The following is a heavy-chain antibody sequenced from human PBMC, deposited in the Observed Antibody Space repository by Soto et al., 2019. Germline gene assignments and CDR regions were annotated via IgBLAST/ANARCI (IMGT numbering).Heavy chain of an antibody. D-gene: IGHD2-15*01. Sequence: QVQLVQSGAEVKKPGASVKDSCKASGYTFTSYDINWVRRATGQGLEWMGWMNPNSGNTGYAQKFQGRDTMTRNTSISTAYMELSSLRSEDTAVYYCARGSVVTPVLLFYWGQGTLVTVSS. V-gene: IGHV1-8*01. CDR2: MNPNSGNT. CDR1: GYTFTSYD. CDR3: ARGSVVTPVLLFY. J-gene: IGHJ4*02.